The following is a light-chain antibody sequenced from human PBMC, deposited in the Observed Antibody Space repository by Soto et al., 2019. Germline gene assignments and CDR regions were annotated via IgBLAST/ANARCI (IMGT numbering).Light chain of an antibody. J-gene: IGLJ2*01. CDR3: SSYAGINNLV. CDR2: EVS. V-gene: IGLV2-8*01. CDR1: SSDVGGYNY. Sequence: QSAVTQPPSASGSPGQSVTISCTGTSSDVGGYNYVSWYQHHPGKAPKLMIYEVSKRPSGVPDRFSGSKSGNTASLTVSGLQAEDEADYYCSSYAGINNLVFGGGTKLTVL.